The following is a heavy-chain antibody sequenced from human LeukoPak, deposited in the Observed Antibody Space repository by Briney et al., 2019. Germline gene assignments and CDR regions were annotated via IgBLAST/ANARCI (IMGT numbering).Heavy chain of an antibody. J-gene: IGHJ4*02. Sequence: SETLSLTCTVSGGSISSSSYYWGWIRQPPGKGLEWIGSIYYSGSTYYNPSLKSRVTISVDTSKNQFSLKLSSVTAADTAVYYCARAMGNLGVDYWGQGTLVTVSS. D-gene: IGHD1-7*01. V-gene: IGHV4-39*07. CDR3: ARAMGNLGVDY. CDR1: GGSISSSSYY. CDR2: IYYSGST.